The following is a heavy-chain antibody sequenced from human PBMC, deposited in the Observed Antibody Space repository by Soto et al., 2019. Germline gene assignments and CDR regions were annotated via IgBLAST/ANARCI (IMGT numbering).Heavy chain of an antibody. D-gene: IGHD5-12*01. CDR1: GYTFFTYD. J-gene: IGHJ5*02. V-gene: IGHV1-18*01. CDR2: ISTYSGDT. CDR3: ARHHGPTTSENWFDP. Sequence: ASLKVSCKASGYTFFTYDISWVRQAPGQGLEWMGWISTYSGDTKYAQKFQGRVTMTTDTSTTTAYLELRSLRSDDTAVYYCARHHGPTTSENWFDPWGQGTLVTVHS.